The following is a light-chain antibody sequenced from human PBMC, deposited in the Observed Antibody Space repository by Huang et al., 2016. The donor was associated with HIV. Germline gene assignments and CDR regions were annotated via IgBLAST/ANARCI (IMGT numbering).Light chain of an antibody. Sequence: EIVLTQSPGSLSLSPGEGATLSCRASQSVNNNYLAWYQQKPGQAPRLLIFSASNRATGLPDRFGGSWSGTDFTLTIRSLEPEDFAMYYCQQYGSSPWTFGQGTKVEVK. CDR3: QQYGSSPWT. V-gene: IGKV3-20*01. J-gene: IGKJ1*01. CDR1: QSVNNNY. CDR2: SAS.